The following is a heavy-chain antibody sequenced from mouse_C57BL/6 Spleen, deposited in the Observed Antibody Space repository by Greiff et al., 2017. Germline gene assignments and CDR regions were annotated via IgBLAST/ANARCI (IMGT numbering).Heavy chain of an antibody. Sequence: EVTLVESGGGLVKPGGSLKLSCAASGFTFSDYGMHWVRQAPEQGLEWVAYISSGSSTLYYADTVQGRFTISGDKAKNTLFLQLTSLRSEDTAMYYCARFYNGDHDAMDYWGQGTSVTVSS. CDR1: GFTFSDYG. CDR3: ARFYNGDHDAMDY. V-gene: IGHV5-17*01. CDR2: ISSGSSTL. J-gene: IGHJ4*01. D-gene: IGHD2-3*01.